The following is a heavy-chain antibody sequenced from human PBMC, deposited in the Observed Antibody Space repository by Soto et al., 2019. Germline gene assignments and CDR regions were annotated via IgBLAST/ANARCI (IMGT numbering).Heavy chain of an antibody. J-gene: IGHJ6*02. V-gene: IGHV3-15*07. D-gene: IGHD6-13*01. CDR2: IKSKTDGGTT. Sequence: PWGSLRLSCVASDFAFSSACMNWVRQAPGKGLEWVGRIKSKTDGGTTDYAAPVKGRFTISRDDSKNTLYLQMNSLKTEDTAVYYCTTVFEQQLVPLRDYSYYGMDVWGQGTTVTVSS. CDR3: TTVFEQQLVPLRDYSYYGMDV. CDR1: DFAFSSAC.